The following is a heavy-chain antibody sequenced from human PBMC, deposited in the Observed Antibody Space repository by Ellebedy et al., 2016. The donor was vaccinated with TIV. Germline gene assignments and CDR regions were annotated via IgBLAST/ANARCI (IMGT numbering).Heavy chain of an antibody. J-gene: IGHJ4*02. CDR3: AKDSPLK. Sequence: GESLKISCAASGFTFSTYALHWVRQAPGKGLEWVAVISYDGSNNYYADSVKGRFTISRDNSKNTLYLVMNSLRPEDSAVYYCAKDSPLKWGQGTPVTVSS. CDR2: ISYDGSNN. V-gene: IGHV3-30*04. CDR1: GFTFSTYA.